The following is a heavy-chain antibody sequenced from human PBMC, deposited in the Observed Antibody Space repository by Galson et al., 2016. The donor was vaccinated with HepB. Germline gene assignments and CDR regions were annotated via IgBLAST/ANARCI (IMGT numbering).Heavy chain of an antibody. CDR1: GXXVSXXX. J-gene: IGHJ6*02. CDR2: XYTSGST. CDR3: ARDLIREGNGMDV. V-gene: IGHV3-53*05. Sequence: SLXXSCAASGXXVSXXXMSXXXQAXXKGLXXVSIXYTSGSTYYADSVKGRFIISRDNSKNTVYLQMNRLRHEDTAVYFCARDLIREGNGMDVWGQGTTVTVSS.